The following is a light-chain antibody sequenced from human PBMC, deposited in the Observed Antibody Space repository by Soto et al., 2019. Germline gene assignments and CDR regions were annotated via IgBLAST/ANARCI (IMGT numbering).Light chain of an antibody. J-gene: IGKJ1*01. Sequence: DIQMTQSPSTLSASVGDRVTITCRASQNINSWLAWYQQKPGKAPKFLIYMASSLESGVPSRFSGSGSGTEFSLTISSLPPDDFATYYCQQYNKDPWTFGQGTKVEIK. V-gene: IGKV1-5*03. CDR3: QQYNKDPWT. CDR2: MAS. CDR1: QNINSW.